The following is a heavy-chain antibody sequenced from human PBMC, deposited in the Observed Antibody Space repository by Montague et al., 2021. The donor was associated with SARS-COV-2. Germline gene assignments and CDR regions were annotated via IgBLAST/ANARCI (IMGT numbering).Heavy chain of an antibody. CDR2: IRTTGQT. D-gene: IGHD1-26*01. CDR1: GASISAGIYY. Sequence: TLSLTCTVSGASISAGIYYWSWIRQPAGKGLEWIGRIRTTGQTDYXISLKSRVFMSVDTSTNQFSLSLTSVTAADTAVYFCARFGSGTLEFDLWGQGTLVTVSS. J-gene: IGHJ4*02. CDR3: ARFGSGTLEFDL. V-gene: IGHV4-61*02.